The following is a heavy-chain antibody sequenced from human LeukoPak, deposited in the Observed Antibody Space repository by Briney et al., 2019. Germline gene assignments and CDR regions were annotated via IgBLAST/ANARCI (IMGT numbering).Heavy chain of an antibody. D-gene: IGHD3-3*01. CDR2: IYHSGSI. Sequence: PSETLSLTCTVSGYSISNGYYWGWIRQPPGKGLEWIGSIYHSGSIYYNPSLKSRVTISVDTSKNQLSLKLSSVTAADTAVYYCVRHKDFWSGYYMDVWGKGTTVTVSS. CDR3: VRHKDFWSGYYMDV. CDR1: GYSISNGYY. J-gene: IGHJ6*03. V-gene: IGHV4-38-2*02.